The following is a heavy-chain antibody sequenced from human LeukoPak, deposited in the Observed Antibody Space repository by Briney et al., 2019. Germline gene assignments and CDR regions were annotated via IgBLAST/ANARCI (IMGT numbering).Heavy chain of an antibody. V-gene: IGHV3-9*01. D-gene: IGHD6-13*01. Sequence: GRSLRLSCAASGFTFDDYAMHWVRQAPGKGLEWVSGISWNSGSIGYADSVKGRFTISRDNAKNSLYLQMNSLRAEDTALYYCAKGGDDYSSSWYDYWGQGTLVTVSS. CDR3: AKGGDDYSSSWYDY. CDR2: ISWNSGSI. CDR1: GFTFDDYA. J-gene: IGHJ4*02.